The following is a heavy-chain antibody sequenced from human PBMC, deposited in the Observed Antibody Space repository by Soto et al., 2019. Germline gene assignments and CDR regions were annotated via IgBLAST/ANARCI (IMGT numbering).Heavy chain of an antibody. CDR3: ARGSLYSSVWLNWFDP. V-gene: IGHV3-7*03. J-gene: IGHJ5*02. CDR2: INQGGSET. Sequence: PGGSLRLSCGASGFAFGSYWMGWVRQAPVKGLEWVAYINQGGSETYYVDSVRGRFTVSRDNARNSLDLQMNSLRADDTAVYYCARGSLYSSVWLNWFDPWGRGTLVT. D-gene: IGHD6-19*01. CDR1: GFAFGSYW.